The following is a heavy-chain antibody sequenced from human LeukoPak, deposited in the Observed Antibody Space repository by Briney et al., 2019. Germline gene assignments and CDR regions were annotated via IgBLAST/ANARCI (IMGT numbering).Heavy chain of an antibody. CDR1: GFTFSSYS. Sequence: GGSLRLSCAASGFTFSSYSMNWVRQAPGKGLEWVANIKQDGSEKYYVDSVKGRFTISRDNAKNSLYLQMNSLRAEDTAVYYCARTARSSSWSPYYFDYWGQGTLVTVSS. CDR2: IKQDGSEK. J-gene: IGHJ4*02. CDR3: ARTARSSSWSPYYFDY. D-gene: IGHD6-13*01. V-gene: IGHV3-7*01.